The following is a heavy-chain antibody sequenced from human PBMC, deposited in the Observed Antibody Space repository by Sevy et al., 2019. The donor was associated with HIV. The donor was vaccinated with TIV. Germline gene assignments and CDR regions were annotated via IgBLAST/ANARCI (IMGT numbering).Heavy chain of an antibody. J-gene: IGHJ4*02. Sequence: GGSLRLSCAASGFRFTDYWMSWVRQTPGKGLEWVATIKQDESEKDYVDSVKGRFAMSRDNGKNSVSLQMNGLRVEDTALYYSAREVGGFNWRPYYFDSWGQGTLVTVSS. CDR2: IKQDESEK. CDR1: GFRFTDYW. V-gene: IGHV3-7*01. D-gene: IGHD3-16*01. CDR3: AREVGGFNWRPYYFDS.